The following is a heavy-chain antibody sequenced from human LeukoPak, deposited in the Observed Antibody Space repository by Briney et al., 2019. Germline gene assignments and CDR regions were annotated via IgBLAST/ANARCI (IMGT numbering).Heavy chain of an antibody. CDR3: ARHAVYAGSGWAFDY. CDR2: IYYSGRT. CDR1: GGSISSYY. Sequence: SETLSLTCTVSGGSISSYYWSWIRQPPGKGLEWIGYIYYSGRTNYNPSLKSRVTISVDTSKNQFSLKLSSVTAADTAVYFCARHAVYAGSGWAFDYWGQGSLVTVFS. V-gene: IGHV4-59*08. J-gene: IGHJ4*02. D-gene: IGHD6-19*01.